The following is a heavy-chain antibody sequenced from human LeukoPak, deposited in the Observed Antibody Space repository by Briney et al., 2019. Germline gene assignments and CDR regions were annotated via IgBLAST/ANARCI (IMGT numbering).Heavy chain of an antibody. J-gene: IGHJ5*02. Sequence: ASVKVSCKASGYTFTSYGISWVRQAPGQGLEWMGWISAYNGNTNYAQKLQGRVTMTTDTSTSTAYMELRSLRSDDTAVYYCATHYGSGSHNWFDPWGQGALVTVSS. CDR3: ATHYGSGSHNWFDP. V-gene: IGHV1-18*01. D-gene: IGHD3-10*01. CDR2: ISAYNGNT. CDR1: GYTFTSYG.